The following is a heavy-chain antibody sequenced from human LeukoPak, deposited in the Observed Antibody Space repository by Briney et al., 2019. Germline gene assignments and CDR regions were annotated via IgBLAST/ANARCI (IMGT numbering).Heavy chain of an antibody. CDR1: GDSVSTNSTA. CDR2: TYYRSKWYS. CDR3: VRGGQGDGCSADEAFDM. V-gene: IGHV6-1*01. Sequence: SQTLSLTCVISGDSVSTNSTACNWIRQSPSRGLEWLGRTYYRSKWYSDYAISVKNRITIKPDTSKNQFSLQLNSVTPEDTAVYYCVRGGQGDGCSADEAFDMWGQGTMVTVSS. D-gene: IGHD5-24*01. J-gene: IGHJ3*02.